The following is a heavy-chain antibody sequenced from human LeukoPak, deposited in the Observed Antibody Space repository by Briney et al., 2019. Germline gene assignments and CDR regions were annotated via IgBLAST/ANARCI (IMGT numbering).Heavy chain of an antibody. CDR3: ARDRNYGDYLFDY. D-gene: IGHD4-17*01. CDR1: GYTFTGYY. J-gene: IGHJ4*02. V-gene: IGHV1-2*04. CDR2: INPNSGGT. Sequence: ASVKVSCKASGYTFTGYYMHWVRQAPGQGLEWMGWINPNSGGTNYAQKFQGWVTMTRDTSISTAYMELSRLRSDDTAVYYCARDRNYGDYLFDYWGQGTLVTVSS.